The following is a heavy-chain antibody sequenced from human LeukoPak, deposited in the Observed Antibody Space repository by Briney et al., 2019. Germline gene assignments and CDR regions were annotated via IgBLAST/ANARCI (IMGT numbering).Heavy chain of an antibody. CDR2: ISYDGSNK. V-gene: IGHV3-30*01. J-gene: IGHJ6*03. D-gene: IGHD2-15*01. CDR3: ARDPRDIVVVVAATPYYYYYMDV. Sequence: GGSLRLSCAASGFTFSSYAMHWVRQAPGKGLEWVAVISYDGSNKYYADSVKGRFTISRDNSKNTLYLQMNSLRAEDTAVYYCARDPRDIVVVVAATPYYYYYMDVWGKGTTVTVSS. CDR1: GFTFSSYA.